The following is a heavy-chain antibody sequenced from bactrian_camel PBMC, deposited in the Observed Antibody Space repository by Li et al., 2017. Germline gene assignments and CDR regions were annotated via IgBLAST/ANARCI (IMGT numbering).Heavy chain of an antibody. CDR2: ISANGKP. CDR3: AADSSSWYHYYY. CDR1: GFTFTGYS. J-gene: IGHJ4*01. V-gene: IGHV3S42*01. D-gene: IGHD6*01. Sequence: VQLVESGGGLVQSGGSLRLSCAASGFTFTGYSMSWVRQAPGKGIEWVSTISANGKPCYADSVRGRFTISKDVAKNTLYLQMNSLKSDDTAMYFCAADSSSWYHYYYWGRGTQVTVS.